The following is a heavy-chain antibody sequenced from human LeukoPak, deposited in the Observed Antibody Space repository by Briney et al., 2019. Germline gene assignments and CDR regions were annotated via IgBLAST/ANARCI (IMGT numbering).Heavy chain of an antibody. CDR2: IYSGGST. CDR3: ASKEIDSSGWYWFDY. Sequence: PGGSLRLSCAASGFTVSSNYMSWVRQAPGKGLEWVSVIYSGGSTYYADSVKGRFTISRDNSKNTLYPQMNSLRAEDTAVYYCASKEIDSSGWYWFDYWGQGTLVTVSS. V-gene: IGHV3-53*01. J-gene: IGHJ4*02. D-gene: IGHD6-19*01. CDR1: GFTVSSNY.